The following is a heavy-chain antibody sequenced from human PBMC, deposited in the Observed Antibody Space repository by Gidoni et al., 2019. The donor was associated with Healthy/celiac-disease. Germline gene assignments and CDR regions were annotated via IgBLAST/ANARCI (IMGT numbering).Heavy chain of an antibody. CDR1: GYTFTSYY. CDR2: INPSGGST. J-gene: IGHJ4*02. CDR3: AREGSGSYYFDY. Sequence: QVQLVQSGAEVKKPGASVKVSCQASGYTFTSYYLHWVRQAPGQGLEWMGLINPSGGSTSYAQKFQGRVTMTRDTSTSTVYMELSSLRSEDTAVYYCAREGSGSYYFDYWGQGTLVTVSS. D-gene: IGHD1-26*01. V-gene: IGHV1-46*01.